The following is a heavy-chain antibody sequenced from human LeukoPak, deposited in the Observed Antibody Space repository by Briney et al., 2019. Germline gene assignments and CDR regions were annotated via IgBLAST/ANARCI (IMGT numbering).Heavy chain of an antibody. J-gene: IGHJ4*02. CDR2: ISYDGSNK. CDR3: ARQQWLTLYDY. Sequence: PGGSLRLSCAASGFTFSSYGMHWVRQAPGKGLEWVAVISYDGSNKYYADSVKGRFTISRDNSKNTLYLQMNSLRAEDTAVYYCARQQWLTLYDYWGQGTLVTVSS. CDR1: GFTFSSYG. D-gene: IGHD6-19*01. V-gene: IGHV3-30*03.